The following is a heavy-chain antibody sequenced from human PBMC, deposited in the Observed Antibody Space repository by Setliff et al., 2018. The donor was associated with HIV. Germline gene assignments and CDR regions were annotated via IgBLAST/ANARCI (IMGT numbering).Heavy chain of an antibody. CDR2: ISGSGSAM. Sequence: LSCAASGFTFSSYEMNWVRQAPGKGLEWVSYISGSGSAMYYADSVKGRFTISRDNSKNTLYLQMNSLRAEDTAVYYCARDNGRYFDRGWFDPWGQGALVTVSS. V-gene: IGHV3-48*03. CDR3: ARDNGRYFDRGWFDP. J-gene: IGHJ5*02. CDR1: GFTFSSYE. D-gene: IGHD3-9*01.